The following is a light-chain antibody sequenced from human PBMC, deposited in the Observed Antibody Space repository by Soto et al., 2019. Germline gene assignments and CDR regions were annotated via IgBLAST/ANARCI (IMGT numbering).Light chain of an antibody. CDR3: GTWDSSLSVVL. J-gene: IGLJ2*01. CDR2: ENN. CDR1: SCNIGNNY. V-gene: IGLV1-51*02. Sequence: QSVLTQPPSVSAAPGQKVTISCSGSSCNIGNNYVSWYQQLPGTAPKLLIYENNKRPSGIPDRFSGSKSGTSATLDITGLQTGDEADYYCGTWDSSLSVVLFGGGTKLTVL.